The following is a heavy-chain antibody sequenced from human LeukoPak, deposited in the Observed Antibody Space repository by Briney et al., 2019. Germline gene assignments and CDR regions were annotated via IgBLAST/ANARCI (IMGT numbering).Heavy chain of an antibody. CDR1: GFTVSSNS. CDR2: ITSGTRT. J-gene: IGHJ6*04. V-gene: IGHV3-53*01. D-gene: IGHD3-10*02. Sequence: PGGSLRLSCTVSGFTVSSNSMSWVRQAPGKGLEWVSGITSGTRTYYADSVKGRFAISRDNSKNTMYLQMNSLRAEDTAVYYCAELGITMIGGVWGKGTTVTISS. CDR3: AELGITMIGGV.